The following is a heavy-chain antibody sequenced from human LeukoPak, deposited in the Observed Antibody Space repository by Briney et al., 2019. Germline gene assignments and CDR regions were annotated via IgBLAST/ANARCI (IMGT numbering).Heavy chain of an antibody. CDR3: AREDPTIFCPY. CDR2: INPNSGGT. CDR1: GYTFTGYY. Sequence: ASVKVSCKASGYTFTGYYMHWVRQAPGQGLEWMGRINPNSGGTNYGQKFQGRVTMTRDTSISTAYMELSRLRSDDTAVYYCAREDPTIFCPYWGQGTLVTVSS. D-gene: IGHD3-9*01. J-gene: IGHJ4*02. V-gene: IGHV1-2*06.